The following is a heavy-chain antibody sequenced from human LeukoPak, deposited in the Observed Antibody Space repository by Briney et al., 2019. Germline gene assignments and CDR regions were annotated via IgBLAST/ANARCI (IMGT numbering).Heavy chain of an antibody. V-gene: IGHV3-48*04. CDR3: ARDRCSSTSCYTGY. Sequence: GGSLRLSCAASGFAFSNFPMHWVRQVPGKGLEWVSYISSSSSTIYYADSVKGRFTISRDNAKNSLYLQMNSLRAEDMAVYYCARDRCSSTSCYTGYWGQGTLVTVSS. J-gene: IGHJ4*02. CDR2: ISSSSSTI. D-gene: IGHD2-2*02. CDR1: GFAFSNFP.